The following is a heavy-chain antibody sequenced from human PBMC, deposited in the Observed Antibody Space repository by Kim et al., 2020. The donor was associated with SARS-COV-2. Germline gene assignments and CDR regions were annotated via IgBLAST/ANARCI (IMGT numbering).Heavy chain of an antibody. CDR3: ARGKAVAGTDFDY. CDR1: GGSFSGYY. J-gene: IGHJ4*02. CDR2: INHSGST. D-gene: IGHD6-19*01. V-gene: IGHV4-34*01. Sequence: SETLSLTCAVYGGSFSGYYWSWIRQPPGKGLEWIGEINHSGSTNYNPSLKSRVTISVDTSKNQFSLKLSSVTAADTAVYYCARGKAVAGTDFDYWGQGTL.